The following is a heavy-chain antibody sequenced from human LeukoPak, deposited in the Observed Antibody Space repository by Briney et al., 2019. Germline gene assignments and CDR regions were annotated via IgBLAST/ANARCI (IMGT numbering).Heavy chain of an antibody. V-gene: IGHV1-2*02. D-gene: IGHD6-13*01. CDR3: ARVVSGYSSSWYKEKGYYFDY. J-gene: IGHJ4*02. Sequence: ASVKVSCKASGYTFTGYYRHWVRQAPGQGLEWMGWINPNSGGTNYAQKFQGRVTMTRDTSISTAYMELSRLRSDDTAVYYCARVVSGYSSSWYKEKGYYFDYWGQGTLVTVSS. CDR1: GYTFTGYY. CDR2: INPNSGGT.